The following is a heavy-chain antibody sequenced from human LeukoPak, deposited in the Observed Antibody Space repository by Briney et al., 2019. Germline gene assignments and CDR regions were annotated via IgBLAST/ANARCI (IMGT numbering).Heavy chain of an antibody. CDR1: GGSISNNY. D-gene: IGHD4-17*01. CDR3: ARRATVSTLSAHYYYYAMDV. CDR2: MYYSGST. J-gene: IGHJ6*02. Sequence: SETLSLTCTVSGGSISNNYWGWIRHPPGKGLEWSGYMYYSGSTNYNPSLKSRVTISVDTSKNQFSLKLSSVTAADTAVYYCARRATVSTLSAHYYYYAMDVWGQGTTVTVSS. V-gene: IGHV4-59*08.